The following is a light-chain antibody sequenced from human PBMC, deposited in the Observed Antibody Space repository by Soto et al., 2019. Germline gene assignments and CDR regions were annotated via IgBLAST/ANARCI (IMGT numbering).Light chain of an antibody. CDR2: EVS. V-gene: IGLV2-14*01. J-gene: IGLJ2*01. CDR1: SSDVGKYDY. CDR3: SSYTRTDTRV. Sequence: QSALTQPPSASGSPGQSVTISCTGTSSDVGKYDYVSWYQHHPGKAPKLVIYEVSNRPSGVSNRFSGSKSGNTASLTISGLQTEDEADYYCSSYTRTDTRVFGGGTKLTVL.